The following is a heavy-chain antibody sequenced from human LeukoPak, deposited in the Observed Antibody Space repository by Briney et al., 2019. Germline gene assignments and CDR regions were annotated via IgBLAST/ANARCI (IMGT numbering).Heavy chain of an antibody. CDR1: GGSITSGGYY. D-gene: IGHD5-24*01. V-gene: IGHV4-31*03. CDR2: IDYSGST. Sequence: SQTLSLTRTVSGGSITSGGYYWSWIRQHPGKGLEWIGYIDYSGSTYSNPSLKSRVTISVDTSKNQFSLKLSSVTAADTAVYYCAREGEVREMTTWGQGTLVTVSS. J-gene: IGHJ4*02. CDR3: AREGEVREMTT.